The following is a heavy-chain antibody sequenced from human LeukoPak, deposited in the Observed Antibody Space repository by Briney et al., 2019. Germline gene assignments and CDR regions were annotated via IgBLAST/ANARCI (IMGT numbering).Heavy chain of an antibody. V-gene: IGHV3-33*01. D-gene: IGHD3-10*01. J-gene: IGHJ3*02. Sequence: PGGSLRLSCATSGFTFSSYGMHWVRQAPGKGLEWVAVIWYDGSNKYYAESVKGRFTISRDNAKNSLYLQVNSLRDEDTAVYYCARAGGLLWFGEVLESSDAFHIWGQGTMVTVSS. CDR2: IWYDGSNK. CDR3: ARAGGLLWFGEVLESSDAFHI. CDR1: GFTFSSYG.